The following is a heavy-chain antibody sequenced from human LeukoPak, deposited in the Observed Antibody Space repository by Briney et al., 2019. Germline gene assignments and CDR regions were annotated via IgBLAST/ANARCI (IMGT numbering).Heavy chain of an antibody. J-gene: IGHJ2*01. CDR1: GNTXTEVS. V-gene: IGHV1-24*01. D-gene: IGHD2-15*01. CDR2: FDPANGGK. CDR3: VAEGCSGGICYPYFDL. Sequence: ASVKVSCKVSGNTXTEVSMHWVRQAPGKGLQSIGGFDPANGGKIYAQQFQGRVTMTEDTSTDTAYMELNSLRSEDTAVYYCVAEGCSGGICYPYFDLWGRGTLVIVSS.